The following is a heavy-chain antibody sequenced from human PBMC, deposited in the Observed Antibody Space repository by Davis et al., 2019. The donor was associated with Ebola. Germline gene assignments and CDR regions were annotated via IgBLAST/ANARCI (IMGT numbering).Heavy chain of an antibody. D-gene: IGHD2-8*01. V-gene: IGHV4-39*07. CDR1: GGSISSSSYY. CDR3: ARVGLGNDMDV. CDR2: IFYSGST. Sequence: PGGSLRLSCTVSGGSISSSSYYWGWLRQPPGKGLEWIGNIFYSGSTYYSPSLKSRVTISIDTSKNQFSLQLSSLTAADTAVYYCARVGLGNDMDVWGPGTTVAVSS. J-gene: IGHJ6*02.